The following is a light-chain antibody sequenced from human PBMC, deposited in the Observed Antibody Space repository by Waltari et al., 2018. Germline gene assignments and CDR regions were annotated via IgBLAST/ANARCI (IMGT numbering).Light chain of an antibody. CDR1: SSNIGNNY. V-gene: IGLV1-51*02. J-gene: IGLJ7*01. CDR3: GTWDSSLSAAV. CDR2: ENN. Sequence: QSVLTQPPSVSAAPGQKVTTSCSGSSSNIGNNYVSWYQQLPGAAPKILIYENNERPSGIPDRFSGSKSGTSATLGITGLQTGDEADYYCGTWDSSLSAAVFGGGTQLTVL.